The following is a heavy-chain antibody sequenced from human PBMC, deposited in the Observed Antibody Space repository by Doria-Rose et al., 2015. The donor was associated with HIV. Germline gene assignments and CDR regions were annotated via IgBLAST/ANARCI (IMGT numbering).Heavy chain of an antibody. J-gene: IGHJ4*02. Sequence: GPGLVRPSQTLSLTCTVLGDSISSGDSFWSWIRQPPGKGPEWIGYISSSWNTYYYPCLRSRLTISLDASKNQFSLKLNSVTAADTAVYYCARARNYGFPHFFDFWGQGTLVTVSS. CDR1: GDSISSGDSF. V-gene: IGHV4-30-4*01. D-gene: IGHD3-10*01. CDR2: ISSSWNT. CDR3: ARARNYGFPHFFDF.